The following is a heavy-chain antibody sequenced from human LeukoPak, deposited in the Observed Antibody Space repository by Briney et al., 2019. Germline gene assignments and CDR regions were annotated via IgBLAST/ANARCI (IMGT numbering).Heavy chain of an antibody. V-gene: IGHV4-34*01. J-gene: IGHJ4*02. D-gene: IGHD6-19*01. Sequence: SETLSLTCAVYGGSFSGYYWSWIRQPPGKGLEWIGEINHSGSTNYNPSLKSRVTISVDTSKNQFSLKLSSVTAADTAVYYCARGYSSGLSEFDYWGQGTLVTVSS. CDR3: ARGYSSGLSEFDY. CDR2: INHSGST. CDR1: GGSFSGYY.